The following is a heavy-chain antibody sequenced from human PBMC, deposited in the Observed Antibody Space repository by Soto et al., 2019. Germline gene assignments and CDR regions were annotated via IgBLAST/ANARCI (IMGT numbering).Heavy chain of an antibody. J-gene: IGHJ4*02. CDR2: INPSGGST. CDR3: ARDMGSIGYYSNLFDY. D-gene: IGHD3-22*01. Sequence: ASVKVSCKASGYTFTSYYMHWVRQAPGQGLEWMGIINPSGGSTSYAQKFQGRVTMTRDTSTSTVYMELSSLRSEDTAVYYCARDMGSIGYYSNLFDYWGQGTLVTVSS. V-gene: IGHV1-46*03. CDR1: GYTFTSYY.